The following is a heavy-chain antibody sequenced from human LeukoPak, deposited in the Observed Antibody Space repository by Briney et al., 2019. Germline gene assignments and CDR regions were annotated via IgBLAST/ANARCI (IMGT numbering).Heavy chain of an antibody. CDR2: ISDSGANT. Sequence: GGSLRLSCAASGFTFNNYAMSWVRQAPGKGLEWVSAISDSGANTYYAVCVRGRFTISRDNLNSLRAEDTAIYYCAKDAGRSDVDYFHYWGQGTLVTVSS. CDR1: GFTFNNYA. CDR3: AKDAGRSDVDYFHY. D-gene: IGHD1-26*01. V-gene: IGHV3-23*01. J-gene: IGHJ4*02.